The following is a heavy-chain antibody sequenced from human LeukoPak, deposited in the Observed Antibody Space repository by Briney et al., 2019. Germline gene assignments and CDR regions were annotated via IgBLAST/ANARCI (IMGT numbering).Heavy chain of an antibody. CDR1: GGSISTYY. CDR2: IYYSGST. Sequence: PSETLSLTCTVSGGSISTYYWSWIRQPPGKGLEWIVYIYYSGSTSYNPSLKSRVTISVDTSKNQFSLKLSSVTAADTAVYYCAREEALGSGSFDYWGQGTLVTVSS. D-gene: IGHD1-26*01. J-gene: IGHJ4*02. CDR3: AREEALGSGSFDY. V-gene: IGHV4-59*01.